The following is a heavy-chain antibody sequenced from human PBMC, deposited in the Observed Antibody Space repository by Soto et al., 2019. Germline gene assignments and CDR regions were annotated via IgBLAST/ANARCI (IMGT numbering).Heavy chain of an antibody. D-gene: IGHD1-26*01. CDR2: INGRSNYK. CDR1: GFAFPTFT. CDR3: VREDGVVGASSAFDS. Sequence: GGSLSPSCVASGFAFPTFTWIWVRQAPGTGLEWVSSINGRSNYKYYSDSVKGRFTVSRDNAQNSLFLQMSRLGPEDTAVYYCVREDGVVGASSAFDSWGQGTLVTVSS. V-gene: IGHV3-21*01. J-gene: IGHJ4*02.